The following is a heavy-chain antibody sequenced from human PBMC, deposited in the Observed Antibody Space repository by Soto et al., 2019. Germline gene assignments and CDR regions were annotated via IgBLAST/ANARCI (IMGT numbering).Heavy chain of an antibody. V-gene: IGHV4-61*01. CDR2: IYYSGST. J-gene: IGHJ4*02. CDR1: GGSVSSGSYY. Sequence: SETLSLTCTVSGGSVSSGSYYWSWIRQPPGKGLEWIGYIYYSGSTNYNPSLKSRVTISVDTSKNQFSLKLSSVTAADTAVYYCARAPAVPAATPLDYWGQGTLVTVSS. CDR3: ARAPAVPAATPLDY. D-gene: IGHD2-2*01.